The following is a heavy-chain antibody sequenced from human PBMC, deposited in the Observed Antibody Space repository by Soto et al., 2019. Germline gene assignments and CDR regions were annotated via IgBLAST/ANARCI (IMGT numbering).Heavy chain of an antibody. CDR3: AKEDDRSVVATPFDY. D-gene: IGHD5-12*01. J-gene: IGHJ4*02. CDR1: GFTFSSYA. CDR2: ISGSGGST. Sequence: EVQLLESGGGLVQPGGSLRLSGAASGFTFSSYAMSWVRKAPGKGLEWVSAISGSGGSTYYADSVKGRFTISRDNSKNTLYLQMNSLRAEDTAVYYCAKEDDRSVVATPFDYWGQGTLVTVSS. V-gene: IGHV3-23*01.